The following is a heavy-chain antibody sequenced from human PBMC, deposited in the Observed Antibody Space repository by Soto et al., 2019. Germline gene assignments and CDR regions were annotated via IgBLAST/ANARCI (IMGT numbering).Heavy chain of an antibody. CDR2: INAGSGNT. V-gene: IGHV1-3*01. J-gene: IGHJ5*02. D-gene: IGHD6-13*01. CDR1: GYTFTHYA. Sequence: QVQLVQSGAEVKKPGASVKVSCTASGYTFTHYAIHWVRHAPGQRLEWMGFINAGSGNTKYSQTFQGRLTFTKDTPASKAYMDLSSLRSEDTAIYYCARGLAADGAWGQGTLVTVSS. CDR3: ARGLAADGA.